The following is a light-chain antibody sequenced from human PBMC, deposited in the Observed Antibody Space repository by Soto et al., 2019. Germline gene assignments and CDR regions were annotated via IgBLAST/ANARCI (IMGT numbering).Light chain of an antibody. Sequence: EIVLTQSPATLSLSPGERATLSCRASQSVSSYIAWYQQKPGQAPRLLIYDASNRATGVPVRFSGSGSGTDCTLTISSLEPEDFAVYYCQQRGDWPPLTFGGGTKGEIK. CDR1: QSVSSY. CDR3: QQRGDWPPLT. V-gene: IGKV3-11*01. CDR2: DAS. J-gene: IGKJ4*01.